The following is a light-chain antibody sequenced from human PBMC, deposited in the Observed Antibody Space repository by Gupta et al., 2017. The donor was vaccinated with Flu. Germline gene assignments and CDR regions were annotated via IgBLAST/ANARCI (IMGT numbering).Light chain of an antibody. CDR1: HGVGSF. Sequence: EIVLTQSPATLSSSPGERATLSCRASHGVGSFLAWYQHKPGQSPRLLIYDASKRAAAIPGRFSGSGSGTDFTLTISFLEPEDFALYYCHQRSTWPATFGGGTKVEIK. J-gene: IGKJ4*01. V-gene: IGKV3-11*01. CDR3: HQRSTWPAT. CDR2: DAS.